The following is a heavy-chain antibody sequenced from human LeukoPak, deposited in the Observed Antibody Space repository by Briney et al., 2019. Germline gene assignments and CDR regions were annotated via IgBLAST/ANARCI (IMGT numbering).Heavy chain of an antibody. CDR3: ARAYYYASSAFDI. J-gene: IGHJ3*02. CDR2: IYYGGST. Sequence: PSETLSLTCTVSGGSISSNTYYWDWIRQPPGKGLECIGSIYYGGSTYYNPSLKSRVIISVDTSKNQFSLKLGSVTAADTAVYYCARAYYYASSAFDIWGQGTMVTVSS. V-gene: IGHV4-39*01. CDR1: GGSISSNTYY. D-gene: IGHD3-22*01.